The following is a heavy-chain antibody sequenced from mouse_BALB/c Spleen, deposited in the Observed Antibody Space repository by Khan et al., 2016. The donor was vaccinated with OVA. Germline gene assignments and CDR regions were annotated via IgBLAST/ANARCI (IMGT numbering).Heavy chain of an antibody. D-gene: IGHD2-4*01. J-gene: IGHJ3*01. V-gene: IGHV2-2*02. CDR3: ARNYDYDESLTY. Sequence: QVQLKQSGPGLVQPSQSLSITCTVSGFSLTNYGVHWVRQSPGKGLEWLGLIWSGGSTDYNAAFISRLSISKDNSKSKVFFKMNSLQANDTAIYYCARNYDYDESLTYWGQGTLVTVSA. CDR2: IWSGGST. CDR1: GFSLTNYG.